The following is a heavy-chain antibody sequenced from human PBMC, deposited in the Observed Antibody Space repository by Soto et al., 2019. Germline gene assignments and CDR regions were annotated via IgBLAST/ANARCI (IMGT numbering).Heavy chain of an antibody. CDR2: IIPIFGTA. D-gene: IGHD2-15*01. Sequence: GASVKVSCKASGGTFSSYAISWVRQAPGQGLEWMGGIIPIFGTANYARKFQGRVTITADESTSTAYMELSSLRSEDTAVYYCASVICSGGSCYSPHYYYYYGMDVWGQGTTVTVSS. V-gene: IGHV1-69*13. CDR1: GGTFSSYA. CDR3: ASVICSGGSCYSPHYYYYYGMDV. J-gene: IGHJ6*02.